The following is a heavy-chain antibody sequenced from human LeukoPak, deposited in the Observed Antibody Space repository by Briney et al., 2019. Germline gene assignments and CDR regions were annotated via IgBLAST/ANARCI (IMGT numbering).Heavy chain of an antibody. V-gene: IGHV3-48*01. CDR3: ARVDLTYGSVHYMDI. J-gene: IGHJ6*02. CDR2: IGSGSRTI. Sequence: GWSLRLSCPASGFTFSSYNMNLVRQAPGKGLDWISYIGSGSRTIYYADSVKGRFTISRDDAKNSLYLQMNSLRAEDTAVYYCARVDLTYGSVHYMDIWGQGTTVTVSS. D-gene: IGHD3-10*01. CDR1: GFTFSSYN.